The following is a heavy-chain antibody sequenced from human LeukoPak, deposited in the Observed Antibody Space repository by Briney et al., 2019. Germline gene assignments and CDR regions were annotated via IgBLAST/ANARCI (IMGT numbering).Heavy chain of an antibody. CDR2: INSDGSST. V-gene: IGHV3-74*01. CDR3: TRGYSSDWVNWFDP. CDR1: GFTFSSYW. Sequence: GRSLRLSCAASGFTFSSYWMHWVCQAPGKGLVLVSRINSDGSSTSYADSVKGRFTISRDNAKNTLYLQMNGLRAGDTAVYYGTRGYSSDWVNWFDPWGQGTLVTVSS. D-gene: IGHD6-19*01. J-gene: IGHJ5*02.